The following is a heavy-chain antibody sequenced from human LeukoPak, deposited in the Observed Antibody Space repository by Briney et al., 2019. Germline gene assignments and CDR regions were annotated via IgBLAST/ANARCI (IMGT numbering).Heavy chain of an antibody. CDR3: AKWGDYDVLTGYYVSDY. Sequence: GSLRLPCAASGFTFSNYAMSWVRQAPGKGLEGVSAITGGGSGIYYADSMKRRFTISRDNSKNTLYLQINSLRAEDTAVYYCAKWGDYDVLTGYYVSDYWGQGTLVTVSS. CDR1: GFTFSNYA. J-gene: IGHJ4*02. CDR2: ITGGGSGI. D-gene: IGHD3-9*01. V-gene: IGHV3-23*01.